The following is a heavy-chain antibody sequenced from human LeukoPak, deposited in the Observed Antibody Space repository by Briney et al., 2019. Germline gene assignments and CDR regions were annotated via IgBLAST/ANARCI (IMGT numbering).Heavy chain of an antibody. CDR3: ARIRYYYDSSGYFPRQYYFDY. D-gene: IGHD3-22*01. V-gene: IGHV4-61*08. J-gene: IGHJ4*02. CDR1: GGSISSGGYY. Sequence: SETLSLTCTVSGGSISSGGYYWSWIRQPPGKGLEWIGYIYYSGSTNYNPSLKSRVTISVDTSKNQFSLKLSSVTAADTAVYYCARIRYYYDSSGYFPRQYYFDYWGQGTLVTVSS. CDR2: IYYSGST.